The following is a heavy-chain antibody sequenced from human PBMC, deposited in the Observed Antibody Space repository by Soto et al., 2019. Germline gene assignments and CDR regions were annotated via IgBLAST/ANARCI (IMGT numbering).Heavy chain of an antibody. J-gene: IGHJ6*02. Sequence: QVQLQQWGAGLLKPSETLSLTCAVYGGSFSGYYWSWIRQPPGKGLEWIGEINHSGSTNYNPSLKSRVTISXXTXKXXFSLKLSSVTAADTAVYYCARAPPNKYYYYYGMDVWGQGTTVTVSS. CDR1: GGSFSGYY. CDR3: ARAPPNKYYYYYGMDV. CDR2: INHSGST. V-gene: IGHV4-34*01.